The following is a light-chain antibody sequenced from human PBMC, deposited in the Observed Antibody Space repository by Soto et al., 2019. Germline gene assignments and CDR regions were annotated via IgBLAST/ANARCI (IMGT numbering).Light chain of an antibody. Sequence: EIVMTQSPATLSVSPGERATLSCRASQSVGRNLAWYQQKPGQAPRLLIYGASTRATGIPARFSGSGSGTEFTLTISSLQSDDXAXXXXXXXXHWPPLTFGGGTKVEIK. J-gene: IGKJ4*01. V-gene: IGKV3-15*01. CDR2: GAS. CDR1: QSVGRN. CDR3: XXXXHWPPLT.